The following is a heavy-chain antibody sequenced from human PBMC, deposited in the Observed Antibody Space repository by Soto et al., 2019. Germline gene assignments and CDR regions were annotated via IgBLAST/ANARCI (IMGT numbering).Heavy chain of an antibody. J-gene: IGHJ6*02. CDR2: IWYDGSNK. V-gene: IGHV3-33*01. D-gene: IGHD2-15*01. CDR3: ARDVGEDCSGGSCYPNYGMDV. CDR1: GFTFSSYG. Sequence: GGSLRLSCAASGFTFSSYGMHWVRQAPGKGLEWVAVIWYDGSNKYYADSVKGRFTISRDNSKNTLYLQINSLRAEDTAVYYCARDVGEDCSGGSCYPNYGMDVWGQGTTVTVSS.